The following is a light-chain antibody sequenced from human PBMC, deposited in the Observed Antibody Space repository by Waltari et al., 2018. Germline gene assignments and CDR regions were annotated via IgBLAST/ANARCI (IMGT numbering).Light chain of an antibody. CDR2: DVT. J-gene: IGLJ2*01. Sequence: QSALTQPASVSGSPGQSITISRTGTNNDLGSYNFFSWYQRHPGKAPKLMIFDVTRWSSGVSHRFSGSKSGNTASLTISGLQPEDEADYFCASYTSTNTVVFGGGTRVTVL. CDR1: NNDLGSYNF. CDR3: ASYTSTNTVV. V-gene: IGLV2-14*01.